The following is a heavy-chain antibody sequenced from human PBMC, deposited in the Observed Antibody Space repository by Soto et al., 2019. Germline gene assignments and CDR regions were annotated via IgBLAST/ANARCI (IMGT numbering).Heavy chain of an antibody. V-gene: IGHV1-18*01. CDR1: GYTFTSYG. D-gene: IGHD2-21*02. CDR3: ARDSWAVVTPVNYYYGMDV. J-gene: IGHJ6*02. CDR2: ISAYNGNT. Sequence: QVQLVQSGAEVKKPGASVKVSCKASGYTFTSYGISWVRQAPGQGLEWMGWISAYNGNTNYAQKLQGRVTMTTDTSTSTAYMELSSLRSEDTAVYYCARDSWAVVTPVNYYYGMDVWGQGTTVTVSS.